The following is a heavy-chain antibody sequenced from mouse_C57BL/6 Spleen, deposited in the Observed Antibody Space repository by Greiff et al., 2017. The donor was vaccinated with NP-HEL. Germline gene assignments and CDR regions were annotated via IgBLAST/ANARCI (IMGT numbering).Heavy chain of an antibody. CDR2: IDPSDSYT. Sequence: VQLQQSGAELVRPGTSVKLSCKASGYTFTSYWMHWVKQRPGQGLEWIGVIDPSDSYTNYNQKFKGKATLTVDTSSSTAYMQLSSLTSEDSAVYYCARDYDYDRYFDYWGQGTTLTVSS. CDR3: ARDYDYDRYFDY. V-gene: IGHV1-59*01. CDR1: GYTFTSYW. D-gene: IGHD2-4*01. J-gene: IGHJ2*01.